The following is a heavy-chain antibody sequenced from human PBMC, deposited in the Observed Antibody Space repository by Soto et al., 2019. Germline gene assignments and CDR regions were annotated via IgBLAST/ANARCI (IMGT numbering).Heavy chain of an antibody. CDR1: GGTFSSYA. CDR2: IIPIFGTA. J-gene: IGHJ6*01. V-gene: IGHV1-69*01. CDR3: ARDVEDCGGDCSFGPDPHNYYYYYGMVV. Sequence: QVQLVQSGAEVKKPGSSVKVSCKASGGTFSSYAISWVRQAPGQGLEWMGGIIPIFGTANYAQKFQGRVTITADESTSTAYMELSSLRSEDTAVYYCARDVEDCGGDCSFGPDPHNYYYYYGMVVW. D-gene: IGHD2-21*02.